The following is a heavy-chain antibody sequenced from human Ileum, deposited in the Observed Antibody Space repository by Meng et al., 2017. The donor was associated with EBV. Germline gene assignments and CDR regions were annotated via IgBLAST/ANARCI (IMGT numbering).Heavy chain of an antibody. V-gene: IGHV4-61*01. CDR2: MSYSGST. CDR3: AGDPHSGSPH. J-gene: IGHJ4*02. CDR1: GGSVSSAHSF. Sequence: VQLQVSGPGLVKPSETLSLTCTVSGGSVSSAHSFWTWIRQPPGKGLEWIGYMSYSGSTNYSPPLESRVTISVDTSKNQFSLKLSSVTAADTAVYYCAGDPHSGSPHWGQGTLVTVSS. D-gene: IGHD1-26*01.